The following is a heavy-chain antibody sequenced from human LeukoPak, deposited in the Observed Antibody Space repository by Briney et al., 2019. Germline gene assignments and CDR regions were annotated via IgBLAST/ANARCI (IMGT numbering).Heavy chain of an antibody. J-gene: IGHJ4*02. CDR3: ARVSAAAGRGFDY. CDR2: IYYSGST. CDR1: GGSISSYY. D-gene: IGHD6-13*01. Sequence: SETLSLTCTVSGGSISSYYWSWIRQPPGKGLEWIGYIYYSGSTNYNPSLKSRVTISVDTSKNQLSLKLSSVTAADTAVYYCARVSAAAGRGFDYWGQGTLVTVSS. V-gene: IGHV4-59*01.